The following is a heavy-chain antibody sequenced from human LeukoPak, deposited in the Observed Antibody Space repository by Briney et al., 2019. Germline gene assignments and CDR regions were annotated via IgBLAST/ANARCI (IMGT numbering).Heavy chain of an antibody. CDR3: ARERYYGSGSYPRRYFDL. V-gene: IGHV3-21*01. J-gene: IGHJ2*01. D-gene: IGHD3-10*01. Sequence: GGSLRLSCAASGFTFSSYSMNWVRQAPGKGLEWVSSISSSSSYIYYADSVKGRFTISRDNAKNSLYLQMNSLRAEDTAVYYCARERYYGSGSYPRRYFDLWGRGTLVTVSS. CDR1: GFTFSSYS. CDR2: ISSSSSYI.